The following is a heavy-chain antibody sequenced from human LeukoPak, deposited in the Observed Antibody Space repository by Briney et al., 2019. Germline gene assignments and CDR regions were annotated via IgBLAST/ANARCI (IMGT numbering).Heavy chain of an antibody. Sequence: GGSLRLSCAASGFTFSSYAMSWVRQAPGKGLEWVANKKEDGSKTYYMDSVKGRFTISRDNAQNSLYLQMNSLTAEDSAVYYCARDQGLLQFDYWGQGALATVSS. CDR3: ARDQGLLQFDY. D-gene: IGHD5-24*01. J-gene: IGHJ4*02. V-gene: IGHV3-7*01. CDR1: GFTFSSYA. CDR2: KKEDGSKT.